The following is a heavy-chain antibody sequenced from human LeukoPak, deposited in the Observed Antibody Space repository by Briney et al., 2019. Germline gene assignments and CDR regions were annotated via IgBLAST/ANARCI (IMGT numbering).Heavy chain of an antibody. J-gene: IGHJ4*02. V-gene: IGHV4-31*03. CDR2: IYYSGST. Sequence: PSQTLSLTCTVSGGSISSGGYYWSWIRQHPGKGLERIGYIYYSGSTYYNPSLKSRVTISVDTSKNQFSLKLSSVTAADTAVYYCARSSFEGPIDYWGQGTLVTVSS. CDR1: GGSISSGGYY. D-gene: IGHD2-2*01. CDR3: ARSSFEGPIDY.